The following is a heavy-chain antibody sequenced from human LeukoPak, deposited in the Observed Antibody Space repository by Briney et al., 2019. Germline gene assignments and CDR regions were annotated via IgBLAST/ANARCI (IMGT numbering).Heavy chain of an antibody. J-gene: IGHJ6*02. CDR1: GGSFSGYY. D-gene: IGHD6-13*01. CDR3: ARDSRIAAAGNYYYYGMDV. CDR2: INHSGST. V-gene: IGHV4-34*01. Sequence: SETLSLTCAVYGGSFSGYYWSWIRQPPGKGLEWIGEINHSGSTNYNPSLKSRVTISVDTSKNQFSLKLSSVTAADTAVYYCARDSRIAAAGNYYYYGMDVWGQGTTVTVSS.